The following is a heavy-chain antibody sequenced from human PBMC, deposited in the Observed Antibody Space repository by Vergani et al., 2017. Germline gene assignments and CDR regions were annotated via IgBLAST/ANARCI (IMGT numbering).Heavy chain of an antibody. CDR1: GGTFSSYT. V-gene: IGHV1-69*02. Sequence: QVQLVQSGAEVKKPGSSVKVSCKASGGTFSSYTISWVRQAPGQGLEWMGRIIPILGIANYAQQFQGRVTITADKSPSTAYMGLSCLRSEDTAVYYCASGQDTVSSSNYSVDFWGQGRLVTVSS. CDR2: IIPILGIA. J-gene: IGHJ4*02. CDR3: ASGQDTVSSSNYSVDF. D-gene: IGHD5-24*01.